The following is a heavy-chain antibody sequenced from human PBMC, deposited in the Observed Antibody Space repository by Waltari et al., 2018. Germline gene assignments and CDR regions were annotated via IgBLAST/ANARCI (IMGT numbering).Heavy chain of an antibody. V-gene: IGHV4-38-2*01. D-gene: IGHD1-26*01. Sequence: QAQLQESGPGLVKPSETLSLTCAVSGYSISSGYYWGWIRQPPGKGLEWIGSIYHSGSTSHNPSLKSRVTISVDTSKNQFALNRSSVTAADTAVYYCASGTDAFDIWGQGTMVTVSS. CDR2: IYHSGST. CDR3: ASGTDAFDI. J-gene: IGHJ3*02. CDR1: GYSISSGYY.